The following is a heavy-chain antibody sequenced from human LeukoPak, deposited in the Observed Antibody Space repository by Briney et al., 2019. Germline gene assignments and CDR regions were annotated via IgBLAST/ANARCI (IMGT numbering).Heavy chain of an antibody. J-gene: IGHJ3*02. Sequence: PGRSLRLSCSTSGFTFGDFAVSWFRQAPGKGLEWVSYISSSGSTIYYADSVKGRFTISRDNAKNSLYLQMNSLRAEDTAVYYCAREGLNVFGIWGPGTMVTVSS. V-gene: IGHV3-11*04. CDR3: AREGLNVFGI. CDR2: ISSSGSTI. CDR1: GFTFGDFA.